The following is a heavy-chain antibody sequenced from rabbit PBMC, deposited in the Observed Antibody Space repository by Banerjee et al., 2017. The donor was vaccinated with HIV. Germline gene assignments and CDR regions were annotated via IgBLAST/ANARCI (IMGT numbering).Heavy chain of an antibody. CDR3: GRETYDDYGNYDL. V-gene: IGHV1S40*01. Sequence: QSLEESGGDLVKPGASLTLTCKASGFDFSSGYWICWVRQAPGKGLEWIACIGTGTSGRTVYATWAKGRFTISRTSSTTVTLQMTSLTAADTATYFCGRETYDDYGNYDLWGPGTLVTVS. D-gene: IGHD2-1*01. CDR1: GFDFSSGYW. J-gene: IGHJ4*01. CDR2: IGTGTSGRT.